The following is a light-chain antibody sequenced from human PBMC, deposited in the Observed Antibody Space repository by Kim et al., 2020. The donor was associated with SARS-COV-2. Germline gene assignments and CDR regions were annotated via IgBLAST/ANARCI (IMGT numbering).Light chain of an antibody. V-gene: IGKV1-16*01. J-gene: IGKJ4*01. Sequence: SASIGDRVTITWRESQDISKWLSWFPKRPGQGPKCLIYAASSLHSGVPSRINGSGSGTEFTLTITSLQPDDLGTYYCQQYNSYPLTFGGGTKLEI. CDR3: QQYNSYPLT. CDR2: AAS. CDR1: QDISKW.